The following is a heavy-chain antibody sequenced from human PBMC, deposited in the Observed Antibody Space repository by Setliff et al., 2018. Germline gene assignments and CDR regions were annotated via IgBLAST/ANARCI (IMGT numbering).Heavy chain of an antibody. Sequence: ASVKVSCKASGGTFSSYAISWVRQAPGQGLEWMGGIIPILGIANYAQKLQGRVTITADKSTSTAYMELSSLRSEDTAVYYCARERGGSYSYNYYYYYMDVWGKGTTVTVSS. J-gene: IGHJ6*03. CDR3: ARERGGSYSYNYYYYYMDV. CDR1: GGTFSSYA. V-gene: IGHV1-69*10. CDR2: IIPILGIA. D-gene: IGHD1-26*01.